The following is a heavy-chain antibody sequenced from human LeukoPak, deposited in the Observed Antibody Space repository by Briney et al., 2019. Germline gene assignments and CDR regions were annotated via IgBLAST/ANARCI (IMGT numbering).Heavy chain of an antibody. Sequence: SETLSLTCTVSGGSISSYYWSWIRQPPGKGLEWIGYIYYSGSTNYNPSLKSRVTISVDTSKNQFSLKLSSVTAADTAVYYCARDRLARGGFDYWGQGTLVTVSS. CDR2: IYYSGST. D-gene: IGHD5-12*01. J-gene: IGHJ4*02. CDR3: ARDRLARGGFDY. CDR1: GGSISSYY. V-gene: IGHV4-59*12.